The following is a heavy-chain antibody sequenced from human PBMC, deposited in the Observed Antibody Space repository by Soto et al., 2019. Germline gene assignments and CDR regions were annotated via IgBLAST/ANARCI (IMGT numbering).Heavy chain of an antibody. CDR3: TRQPGVYGSGYYYVDY. Sequence: PGESLKISCKASGYSFPTYWIGWVRQMPGKGLEWMGIIYPGDSDTRYSPSFQGQVTISVDKSISTAFLQWSSLKASDTAMYFCTRQPGVYGSGYYYVDYWGQGTLVTVSS. V-gene: IGHV5-51*01. CDR2: IYPGDSDT. J-gene: IGHJ4*02. D-gene: IGHD3-10*01. CDR1: GYSFPTYW.